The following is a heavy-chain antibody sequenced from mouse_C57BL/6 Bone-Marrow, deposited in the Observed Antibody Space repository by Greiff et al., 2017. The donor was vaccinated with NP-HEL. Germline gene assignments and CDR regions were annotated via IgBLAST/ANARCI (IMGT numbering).Heavy chain of an antibody. Sequence: QVQLQQSGAELVRPGASVTLSCKASGYTFTDYEMHWVKQTPVHGLEWIGAIDPETGGTAYNQKFKGKAILTADKSSSTAYMELRSLTSEDSAVYYCTNGYYDYIDYWGQGTTLTVSS. V-gene: IGHV1-15*01. CDR1: GYTFTDYE. D-gene: IGHD2-3*01. CDR2: IDPETGGT. J-gene: IGHJ2*01. CDR3: TNGYYDYIDY.